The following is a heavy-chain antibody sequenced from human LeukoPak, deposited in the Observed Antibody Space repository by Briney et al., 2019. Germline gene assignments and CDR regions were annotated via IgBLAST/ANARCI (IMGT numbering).Heavy chain of an antibody. CDR3: AKDRDGSGSYEDY. Sequence: PRGSLRLSCATSGFTFSSYAMSWVRQAPGKGLEWVSAISGSGGSTYYADSVKGRLTISRDNSKNTLYLQMNSLRAEDTAVYYCAKDRDGSGSYEDYWGQGTLVTVSS. CDR1: GFTFSSYA. D-gene: IGHD3-10*01. V-gene: IGHV3-23*01. J-gene: IGHJ4*02. CDR2: ISGSGGST.